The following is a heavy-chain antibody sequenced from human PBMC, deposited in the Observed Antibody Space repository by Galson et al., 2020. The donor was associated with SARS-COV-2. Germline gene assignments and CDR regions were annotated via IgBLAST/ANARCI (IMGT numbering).Heavy chain of an antibody. D-gene: IGHD3-10*01. J-gene: IGHJ5*02. CDR1: GGSISSYY. CDR3: ARGRGSGSYWLARDWFDP. CDR2: IYTSGST. V-gene: IGHV4-4*07. Sequence: SETLSLTCTVSGGSISSYYWSWIRQPAGKGLEWIGRIYTSGSTNYNPSLKSRVTMSVDTSKNQFSLKLSSVTAADTAVYYCARGRGSGSYWLARDWFDPWGQGTLVTVSS.